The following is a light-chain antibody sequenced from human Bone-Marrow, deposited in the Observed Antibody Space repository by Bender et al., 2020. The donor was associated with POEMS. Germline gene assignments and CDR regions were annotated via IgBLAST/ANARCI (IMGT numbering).Light chain of an antibody. V-gene: IGLV2-14*03. CDR2: DVS. J-gene: IGLJ1*01. Sequence: QSALTQPASVSGSPGQSITISCTGTISDIGGYSYVSWYQLHPGKAPKLMIYDVSSRPSGVSDRFSGSKSGNAASLTISGLQDEDEADYYCASYTDSSTFVFGTGTKVTVL. CDR3: ASYTDSSTFV. CDR1: ISDIGGYSY.